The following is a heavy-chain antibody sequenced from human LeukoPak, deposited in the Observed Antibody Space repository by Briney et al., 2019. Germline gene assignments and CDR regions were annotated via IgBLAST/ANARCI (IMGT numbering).Heavy chain of an antibody. V-gene: IGHV3-23*01. CDR3: AKVVGVPGY. CDR1: GFTFNSYA. J-gene: IGHJ4*02. D-gene: IGHD1-26*01. CDR2: IRSSGDST. Sequence: GGSLRLSCAASGFTFNSYAMSWVRQAPGKGLEWVSAIRSSGDSTYYAASVKGRFTISSDNSKNTLYLQMNNLRAEYTAVYYCAKVVGVPGYWGQGTLVTVSS.